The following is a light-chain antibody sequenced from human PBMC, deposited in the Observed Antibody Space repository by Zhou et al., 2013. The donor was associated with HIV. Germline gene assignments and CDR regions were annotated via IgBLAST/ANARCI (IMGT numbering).Light chain of an antibody. CDR3: QQRSNWPST. Sequence: EIVLTQSPATLSLSPGERATLSCRASQSISKYLAWYQQKHGQAPRLLIYDASNRATGIPARFSGSGSGTDFTLTISSLEPEDFAVYYCQQRSNWPSTFGPGTKVDIK. J-gene: IGKJ3*01. CDR1: QSISKY. CDR2: DAS. V-gene: IGKV3-11*01.